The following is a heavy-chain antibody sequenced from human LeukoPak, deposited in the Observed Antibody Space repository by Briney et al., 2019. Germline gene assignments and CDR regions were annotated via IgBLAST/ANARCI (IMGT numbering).Heavy chain of an antibody. Sequence: SGGSLRLSCAASGFTFDDYAMHWVRQAPGKGLEWVSGISWNSGSIGYADSVKGRFTISRDNAKNSLYLQMNSPRAEDTALYYCAKDTYCTNGVCPIAFDTWGQGTMVTVSS. J-gene: IGHJ3*02. CDR3: AKDTYCTNGVCPIAFDT. V-gene: IGHV3-9*01. CDR2: ISWNSGSI. D-gene: IGHD2-8*01. CDR1: GFTFDDYA.